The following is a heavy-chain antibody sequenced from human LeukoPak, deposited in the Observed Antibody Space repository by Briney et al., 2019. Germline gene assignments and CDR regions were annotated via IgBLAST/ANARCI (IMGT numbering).Heavy chain of an antibody. D-gene: IGHD1-7*01. CDR1: GFTFSSYA. Sequence: GGSLRLSCAASGFTFSSYAMHWVRQAPGKGLEWVAVISYDGSNKYYADSVKGRFTISRDNSKNTLYLQMNSLRAEDTAVYYGARRRNYLSHFDYWGQGTLVTVSS. CDR3: ARRRNYLSHFDY. J-gene: IGHJ4*02. CDR2: ISYDGSNK. V-gene: IGHV3-30-3*01.